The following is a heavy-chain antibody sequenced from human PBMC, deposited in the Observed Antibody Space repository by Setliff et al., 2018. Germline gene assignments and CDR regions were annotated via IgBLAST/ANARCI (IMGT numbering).Heavy chain of an antibody. J-gene: IGHJ6*03. CDR1: GGTFSTYG. CDR3: ATEGGSTITRHYMDV. CDR2: TIPIFGTT. D-gene: IGHD4-4*01. V-gene: IGHV1-69*05. Sequence: SVKVSCKASGGTFSTYGISWVRQAPGQGLEWMGGTIPIFGTTNYAQKFQGRVTIITDESTNTAFMQLSSLRSDDTAVYYCATEGGSTITRHYMDVWGKGTTVTVS.